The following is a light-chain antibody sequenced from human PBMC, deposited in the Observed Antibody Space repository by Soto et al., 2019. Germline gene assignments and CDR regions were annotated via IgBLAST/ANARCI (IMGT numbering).Light chain of an antibody. Sequence: LTQSPATLSLSPGESATLSCRASQSVTNYLPWYQHKPGQAPRLLIYDVSNRATGIPARFSGSGSGADFTLTISSLEPEDVAVYYCQHRSDWLYTLGQGTKVDIK. J-gene: IGKJ2*01. CDR3: QHRSDWLYT. V-gene: IGKV3-11*01. CDR1: QSVTNY. CDR2: DVS.